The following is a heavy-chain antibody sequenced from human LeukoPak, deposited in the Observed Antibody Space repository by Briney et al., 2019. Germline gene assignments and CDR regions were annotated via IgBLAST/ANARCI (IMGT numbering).Heavy chain of an antibody. CDR2: IGGSGDNT. CDR3: VKGAPSSTSNF. V-gene: IGHV3-23*01. CDR1: GYIFSNYP. D-gene: IGHD2-2*01. Sequence: GGSLRLSCEVYGYIFSNYPMTWVRQAPGKGLECVSSIGGSGDNTYYADSVKGRVTIARDNSKNTLFLQMNSLRAEDTALYYSVKGAPSSTSNFWGNGTTVIVSS. J-gene: IGHJ6*04.